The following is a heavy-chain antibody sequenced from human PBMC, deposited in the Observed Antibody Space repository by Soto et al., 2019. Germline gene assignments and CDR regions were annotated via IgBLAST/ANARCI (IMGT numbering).Heavy chain of an antibody. CDR1: GGSITNYY. D-gene: IGHD2-15*01. V-gene: IGHV4-4*07. J-gene: IGHJ4*02. Sequence: PSDTLSLTCTVSGGSITNYYWAWIRQPAGKGLEWIGRIYTSGSTNYNPSLKSRVTMSVDTSKNQFSLKLSSVTAADTAVYYCARDETVLGFDYWGQGTMVTVYS. CDR2: IYTSGST. CDR3: ARDETVLGFDY.